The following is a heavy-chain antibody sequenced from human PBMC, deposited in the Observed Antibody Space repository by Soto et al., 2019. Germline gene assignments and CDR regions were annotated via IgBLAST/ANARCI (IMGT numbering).Heavy chain of an antibody. CDR1: GFTFSSYD. D-gene: IGHD2-21*02. J-gene: IGHJ3*02. Sequence: EVQLVESGGGLVQPGGSLRLSCAASGFTFSSYDMHWVRQATGKGLEWVSAIGTAGDTYYPGSVKGRFTISRENAKNSLYLQMNSLRAEDTAVYYCARERDCGGYCYSWDAFDIWGQGTMVTVSS. CDR3: ARERDCGGYCYSWDAFDI. V-gene: IGHV3-13*01. CDR2: IGTAGDT.